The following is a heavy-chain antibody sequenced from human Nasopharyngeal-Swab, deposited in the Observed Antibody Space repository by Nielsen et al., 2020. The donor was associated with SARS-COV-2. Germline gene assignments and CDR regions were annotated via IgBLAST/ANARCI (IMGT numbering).Heavy chain of an antibody. V-gene: IGHV4-34*01. D-gene: IGHD6-13*01. CDR3: ARARSSRYFQH. CDR2: INHSGST. J-gene: IGHJ1*01. Sequence: WIRQPAGKGLEWIGEINHSGSTNYNPSLKSRVTISVDTSKTQFSLNLSSVTAADTAVYYCARARSSRYFQHWGQGTLVTVSS.